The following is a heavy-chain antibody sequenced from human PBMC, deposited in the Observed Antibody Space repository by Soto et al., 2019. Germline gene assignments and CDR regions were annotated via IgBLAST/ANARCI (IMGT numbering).Heavy chain of an antibody. CDR3: ARGPCSGGSCYSDAFDI. CDR1: GGSFSGYY. D-gene: IGHD2-15*01. Sequence: QVQLQQWGAGLLKPSETLSLTCAVYGGSFSGYYWSWIRQPPGKGLEWIGEINHSGSTNYNPSLKSRVTLSVDTSKNQFSLKLSSVTAADTAVYYCARGPCSGGSCYSDAFDIWGQGTMVTVSS. V-gene: IGHV4-34*01. CDR2: INHSGST. J-gene: IGHJ3*02.